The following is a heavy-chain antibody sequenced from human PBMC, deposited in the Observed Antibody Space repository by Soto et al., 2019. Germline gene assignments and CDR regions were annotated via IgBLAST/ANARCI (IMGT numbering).Heavy chain of an antibody. Sequence: SETLSLTCTVSGGSISTGTYYWGWIRQPPWKGLEWIGNIYFSGRTHYTPSLKSRVTISVDTSKSQFSLKLSSVTATDTALYYCARHEGATDGFFDYWGQGXLVTVYS. CDR3: ARHEGATDGFFDY. V-gene: IGHV4-39*01. CDR1: GGSISTGTYY. CDR2: IYFSGRT. J-gene: IGHJ4*02. D-gene: IGHD5-12*01.